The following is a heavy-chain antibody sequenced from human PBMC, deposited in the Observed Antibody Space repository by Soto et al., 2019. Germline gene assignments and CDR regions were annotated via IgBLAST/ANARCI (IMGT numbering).Heavy chain of an antibody. J-gene: IGHJ4*02. Sequence: EVQLVESGGGLVKPGGSLRLSCAASGFTFSSHTMNWVRQAPGKGLEWVSSITSSSRDVVYADSVKGRVTISRDNAKNSLYLQMNSLRAEDTAVYYCVKEVEGFDYWGQGTLVTVSS. V-gene: IGHV3-21*01. D-gene: IGHD1-1*01. CDR1: GFTFSSHT. CDR3: VKEVEGFDY. CDR2: ITSSSRDV.